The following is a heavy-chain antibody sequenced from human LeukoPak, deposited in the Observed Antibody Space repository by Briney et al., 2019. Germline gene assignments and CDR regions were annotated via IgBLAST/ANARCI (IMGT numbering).Heavy chain of an antibody. CDR2: TRNRINGYTP. J-gene: IGHJ3*01. CDR1: RFTFSDHY. Sequence: GGSLRLSCAASRFTFSDHYMDWVCQAPGRGLEWIGRTRNRINGYTPEYAASVRGRFTVSRDDSKNSLYLQMNSLKIEDTAVYFCVTRWGQGTMVTVSS. V-gene: IGHV3-72*01. CDR3: VTR.